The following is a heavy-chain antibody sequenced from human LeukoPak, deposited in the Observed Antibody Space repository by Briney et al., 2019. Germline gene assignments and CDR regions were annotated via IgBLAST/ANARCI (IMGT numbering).Heavy chain of an antibody. V-gene: IGHV4-59*01. CDR1: GGSISSYY. D-gene: IGHD6-13*01. CDR3: ARAVSSSWDNYYYYMDV. J-gene: IGHJ6*03. CDR2: IYYSGST. Sequence: SETLSLTCTVSGGSISSYYWSWIRQPPGKGLEWIGCIYYSGSTNYNPSLKSRVTISVDTSKNQFSLKLSSVTAADTAVYYCARAVSSSWDNYYYYMDVWGKGTTVTVSS.